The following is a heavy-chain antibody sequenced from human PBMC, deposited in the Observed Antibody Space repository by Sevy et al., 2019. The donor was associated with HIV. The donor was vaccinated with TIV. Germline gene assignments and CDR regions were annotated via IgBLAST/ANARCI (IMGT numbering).Heavy chain of an antibody. J-gene: IGHJ5*02. V-gene: IGHV1-2*02. Sequence: ASVKVSYKASGYTFTGYYMHWVRQAPGQGLEWMGWINPNSGGTNYAQKFQGRVTMTRDTSISTAYMELSRLRSDDTAVYYCARVVRITIFGVVPYNWFDPWGQGTLVTVSS. D-gene: IGHD3-3*01. CDR2: INPNSGGT. CDR3: ARVVRITIFGVVPYNWFDP. CDR1: GYTFTGYY.